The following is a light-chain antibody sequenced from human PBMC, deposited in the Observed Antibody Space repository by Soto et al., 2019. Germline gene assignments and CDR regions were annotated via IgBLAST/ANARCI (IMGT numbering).Light chain of an antibody. CDR1: QGIGDT. V-gene: IGKV3-20*01. J-gene: IGKJ5*01. CDR2: GAS. Sequence: EVVMTQSPATLSVSPGEGATLSCRASQGIGDTLAWYQHKPGQTPRLLIYGASSRATGIPDRFSGSGSGTDFTLTISRLGPEDFAVYYCQQYGNSPITFGQGTRLEIK. CDR3: QQYGNSPIT.